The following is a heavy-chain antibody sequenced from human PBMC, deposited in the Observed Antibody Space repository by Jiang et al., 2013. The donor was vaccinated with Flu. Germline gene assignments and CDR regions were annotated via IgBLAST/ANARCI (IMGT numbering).Heavy chain of an antibody. CDR3: ARVVTGLQYYYYYYMDV. J-gene: IGHJ6*03. CDR1: GFTFNDYY. Sequence: QLVESGGGLVKPGGPLRLSCAASGFTFNDYYMAWIRQAPGKGLEWVSYISGGGTTIYYADSVEGRCTMSRDNAKNSLYLHMNSLRAEDTAVYFCARVVTGLQYYYYYYMDVWGKGTTVTVSS. V-gene: IGHV3-11*01. D-gene: IGHD2-21*02. CDR2: ISGGGTTI.